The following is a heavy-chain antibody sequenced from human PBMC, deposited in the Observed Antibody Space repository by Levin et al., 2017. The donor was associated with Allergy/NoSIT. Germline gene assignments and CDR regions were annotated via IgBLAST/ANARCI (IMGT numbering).Heavy chain of an antibody. CDR2: IYYTGST. CDR1: GASIRSYY. J-gene: IGHJ4*02. Sequence: PSETLSLTCTVSGASIRSYYWRWIRQPPGKGLEWIGYIYYTGSTNYNPSLKSRVTISVDTSKNQFSLKLSSVTAADTAVYYCARGSSLVDWGQGTLVTVSS. CDR3: ARGSSLVD. V-gene: IGHV4-59*01. D-gene: IGHD2-8*02.